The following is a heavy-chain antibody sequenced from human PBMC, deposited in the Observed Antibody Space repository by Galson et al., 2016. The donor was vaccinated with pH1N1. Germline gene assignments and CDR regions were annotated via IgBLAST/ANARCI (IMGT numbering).Heavy chain of an antibody. Sequence: ETLSLPCTVSDASSISNNFYGGWIRQPPGKGLEWIGNIHYSETTYYNPSLKSRVTISVDTSKNQFSLKLNSVTAADTAVYFCARLVRGSYPDPLYYFDFWGQGTLVTVSS. D-gene: IGHD1-26*01. V-gene: IGHV4-39*01. CDR3: ARLVRGSYPDPLYYFDF. CDR2: IHYSETT. J-gene: IGHJ4*02. CDR1: DASSISNNFY.